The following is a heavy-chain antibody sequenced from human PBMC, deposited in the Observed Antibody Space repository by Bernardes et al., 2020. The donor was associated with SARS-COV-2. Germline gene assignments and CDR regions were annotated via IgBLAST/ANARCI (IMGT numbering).Heavy chain of an antibody. CDR1: GGSISSYY. Sequence: SETLSLTCTVSGGSISSYYWSWIRQPPGKGLEWIGYIYSSGSTNSNPSLKSRVTISVDTSKNQFSLKLSSVTSADTAVYYCARVSVGYSYGHGYYYYMDVWGKGTTVTVSS. CDR3: ARVSVGYSYGHGYYYYMDV. CDR2: IYSSGST. J-gene: IGHJ6*03. V-gene: IGHV4-59*01. D-gene: IGHD5-18*01.